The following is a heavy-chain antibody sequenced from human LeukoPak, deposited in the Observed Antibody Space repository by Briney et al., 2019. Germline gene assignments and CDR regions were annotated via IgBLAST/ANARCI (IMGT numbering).Heavy chain of an antibody. CDR2: ISGYNGNT. J-gene: IGHJ4*02. V-gene: IGHV1-18*01. CDR1: GFTFTSNG. Sequence: GASVKVSCKTSGFTFTSNGISWVRQAPGLGLEWVGWISGYNGNTNYAQKFRDRLTMTTDTSTTTAYMELRSLRSDDTAVYYCAKDRSSSAPEDWGQGTLVTVSS. CDR3: AKDRSSSAPED. D-gene: IGHD6-13*01.